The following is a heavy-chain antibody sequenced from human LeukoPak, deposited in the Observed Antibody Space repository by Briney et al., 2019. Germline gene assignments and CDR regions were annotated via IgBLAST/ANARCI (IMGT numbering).Heavy chain of an antibody. Sequence: SETLSLTCTVSGGSISSSSYYWGWIRQPPGKGLEWIGSIYYSGSTYYNPSLKSRVTISVDTSKNQFSLKLSSVTAADTAVYYCARAQNQECYDFWSGLNWFDPWGQGTLVTVSS. CDR3: ARAQNQECYDFWSGLNWFDP. D-gene: IGHD3-3*01. V-gene: IGHV4-39*07. J-gene: IGHJ5*02. CDR1: GGSISSSSYY. CDR2: IYYSGST.